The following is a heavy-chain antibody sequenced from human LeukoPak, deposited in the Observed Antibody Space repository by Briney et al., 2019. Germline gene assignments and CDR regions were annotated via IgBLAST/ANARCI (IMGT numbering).Heavy chain of an antibody. D-gene: IGHD5-18*01. V-gene: IGHV3-23*01. CDR2: ISGSGGST. CDR1: GFTFSSYA. CDR3: AKDGGYSYGYFDY. J-gene: IGHJ4*02. Sequence: QPGGSLRLSCAASGFTFSSYAMSWVRQAPGKWLEWVSAISGSGGSTYYADSVKGRFTISRDNSKNTLYLQMNSLRAEDTAVYYCAKDGGYSYGYFDYWGQGTLVTVSS.